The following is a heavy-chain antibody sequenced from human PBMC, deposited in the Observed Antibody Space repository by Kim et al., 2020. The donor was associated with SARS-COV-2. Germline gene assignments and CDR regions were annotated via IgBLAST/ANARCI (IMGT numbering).Heavy chain of an antibody. CDR2: IYYSGST. V-gene: IGHV4-39*01. J-gene: IGHJ5*02. Sequence: SETLSLTCTVSGGSISSSSYYWGWIRKPPGKGLEWIGSIYYSGSTYYNPSLKSRVTISVDTSKNQFSLKLSSVTAADTAVYYCAAFLTSGSYYMDYSWFDPWGQGTLVTVSS. D-gene: IGHD3-10*01. CDR3: AAFLTSGSYYMDYSWFDP. CDR1: GGSISSSSYY.